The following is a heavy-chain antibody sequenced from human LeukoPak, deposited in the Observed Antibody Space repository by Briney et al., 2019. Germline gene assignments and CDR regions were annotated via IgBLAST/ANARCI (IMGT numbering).Heavy chain of an antibody. Sequence: MXWXRXAPGKGLEWVAVISYDGSNKYYADSVKGRFTISRDNSKNTLYLQMNSLRAEDTAVYYCAKGGSGSSWYLDYWGQGTLVTVSS. CDR2: ISYDGSNK. D-gene: IGHD6-13*01. V-gene: IGHV3-30*18. J-gene: IGHJ4*02. CDR3: AKGGSGSSWYLDY.